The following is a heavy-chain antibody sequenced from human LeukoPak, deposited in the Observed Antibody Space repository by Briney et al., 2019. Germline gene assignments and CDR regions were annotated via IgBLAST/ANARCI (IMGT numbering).Heavy chain of an antibody. V-gene: IGHV3-30*01. CDR3: ARGLNGSGSYYLIY. CDR1: GFTFSSYA. D-gene: IGHD3-10*01. CDR2: ISYDGSNK. Sequence: QPGGSLRLSCAASGFTFSSYAVHWVRQAPGKGLEWVAVISYDGSNKYYADSVKGRFTISRDNSKNTLYLQMNSLRAEDTAVYYCARGLNGSGSYYLIYWGQGTLVTVSS. J-gene: IGHJ4*02.